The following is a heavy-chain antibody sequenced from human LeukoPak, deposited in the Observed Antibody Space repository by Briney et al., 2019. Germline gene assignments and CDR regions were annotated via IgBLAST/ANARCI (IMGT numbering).Heavy chain of an antibody. J-gene: IGHJ4*02. V-gene: IGHV3-7*01. D-gene: IGHD6-13*01. CDR3: ARVDGSSSCPDY. Sequence: PGGALRLSCAASGFTFSSFWMSWVRQAPGKGLKWVANIKQDGSETYYVESVKGRFTISRDNAKNSLYLQMSGLRAEDTAVYYCARVDGSSSCPDYWGQGTLVTVSS. CDR2: IKQDGSET. CDR1: GFTFSSFW.